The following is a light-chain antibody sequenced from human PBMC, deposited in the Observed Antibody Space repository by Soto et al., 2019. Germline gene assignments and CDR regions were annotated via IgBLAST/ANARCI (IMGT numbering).Light chain of an antibody. CDR1: QNLGTLY. J-gene: IGKJ5*01. V-gene: IGKV3-20*01. CDR2: GAS. CDR3: QQHESGPVT. Sequence: EIVLTQSPGTLSLSPGERGTLSCRASQNLGTLYLAWFQQKSCQAPRLLISGASTRATGIPDRFSDSGSGTEFTLTISRLESEDFVVYYCQQHESGPVTFSQGTRLEIK.